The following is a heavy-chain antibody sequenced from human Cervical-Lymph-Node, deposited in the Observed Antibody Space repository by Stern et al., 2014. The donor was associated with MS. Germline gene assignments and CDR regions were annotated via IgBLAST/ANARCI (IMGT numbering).Heavy chain of an antibody. D-gene: IGHD6-19*01. CDR3: ARALAVAGTDYFDY. V-gene: IGHV1-18*01. J-gene: IGHJ4*02. Sequence: QVQLVQSGAEVKKPGASVKVSCKASGYTFPSYGISWVRQAPGQGLEWIGWTSAYNGNTNYAPKLQGRLTMPTATSTSTAYMELRSLRSDDTAVYYCARALAVAGTDYFDYGGQGTLVTVSS. CDR2: TSAYNGNT. CDR1: GYTFPSYG.